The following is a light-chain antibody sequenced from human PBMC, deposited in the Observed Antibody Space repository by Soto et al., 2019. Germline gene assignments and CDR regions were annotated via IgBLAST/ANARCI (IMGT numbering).Light chain of an antibody. V-gene: IGLV1-40*01. CDR1: SSNIGAGYG. CDR2: VND. Sequence: QSALTQPPSVSGAPGQRVSISCTGSSSNIGAGYGVHWYQQLPGAAPKLLIYVNDNRPSGVPDRFSGSKSGASASLAITGLQAEDEADYYCQSYDSSLSVVFGGGTKLTVL. CDR3: QSYDSSLSVV. J-gene: IGLJ2*01.